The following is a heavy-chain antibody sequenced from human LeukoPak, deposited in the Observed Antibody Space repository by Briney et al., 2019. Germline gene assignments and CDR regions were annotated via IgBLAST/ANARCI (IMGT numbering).Heavy chain of an antibody. Sequence: PSETLSLTCAVYGGSFSGYYWSWIRQPPGKGLEWIGEINHSGSTNYNPSLKSRVTISVDTSKNQFSLKLSSVTAADTAVYYCARSHYYYYGMDVWGKGTTVTVSS. CDR2: INHSGST. V-gene: IGHV4-34*01. J-gene: IGHJ6*04. CDR1: GGSFSGYY. CDR3: ARSHYYYYGMDV.